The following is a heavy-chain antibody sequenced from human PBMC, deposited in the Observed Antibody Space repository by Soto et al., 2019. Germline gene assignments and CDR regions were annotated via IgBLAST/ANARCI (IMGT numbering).Heavy chain of an antibody. J-gene: IGHJ6*02. V-gene: IGHV1-3*01. CDR3: ASSLYCISTSCHPSSFGYYYYGMDV. Sequence: ASVKVSCKASGYTFTTYAMHWVRQAPGQRLEWMGWINAGNGNTKYSQKFQGRVTITRDTSASTAYMELSSLRSEDTAVYYCASSLYCISTSCHPSSFGYYYYGMDVWGQGTTVTVSS. CDR2: INAGNGNT. CDR1: GYTFTTYA. D-gene: IGHD2-2*01.